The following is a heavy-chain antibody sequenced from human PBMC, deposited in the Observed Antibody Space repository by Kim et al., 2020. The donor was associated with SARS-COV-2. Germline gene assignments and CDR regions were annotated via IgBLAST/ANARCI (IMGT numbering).Heavy chain of an antibody. CDR1: GYTFTSYY. J-gene: IGHJ6*02. CDR2: INPSGGSA. V-gene: IGHV1-46*01. D-gene: IGHD5-18*01. Sequence: ASVKVSCKAYGYTFTSYYMHWVRQAPGQGLEWMGIINPSGGSASYAQKFQGRVTMTRDTSTTTVYMELSSLRSEDTAVYYCARVPRIQLWSPSYGMDVWGQGTTVTVSS. CDR3: ARVPRIQLWSPSYGMDV.